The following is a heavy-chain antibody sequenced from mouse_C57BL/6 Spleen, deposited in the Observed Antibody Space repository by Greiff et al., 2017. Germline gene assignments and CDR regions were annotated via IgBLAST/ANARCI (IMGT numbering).Heavy chain of an antibody. J-gene: IGHJ3*01. V-gene: IGHV1-82*01. Sequence: QVQLQQSGPELVKPGASVKISCKASGYAFSSSWMNWVKQRPGKGLEWIGRIYPGDGDTNYNGKFKGKATLTADKSSSTAYMQRSSLTSEDSAVYFCARKGYDYAWFAYWGQGTLVTVSA. CDR1: GYAFSSSW. D-gene: IGHD2-4*01. CDR3: ARKGYDYAWFAY. CDR2: IYPGDGDT.